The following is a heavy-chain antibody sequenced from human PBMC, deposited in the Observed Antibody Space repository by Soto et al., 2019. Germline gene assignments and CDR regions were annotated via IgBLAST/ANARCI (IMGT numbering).Heavy chain of an antibody. V-gene: IGHV3-7*05. CDR2: IKQDGSEK. CDR3: ARDKWELLLDY. J-gene: IGHJ4*02. CDR1: GFTFSCYW. D-gene: IGHD1-26*01. Sequence: QPGGSRVSCAASGFTFSCYWMSWVRQAPGKGLEWVANIKQDGSEKYYVDSVKGRFTISRDNAKNSLYLQMNSLRAEDTAVYYCARDKWELLLDYWGQGTLVTVSS.